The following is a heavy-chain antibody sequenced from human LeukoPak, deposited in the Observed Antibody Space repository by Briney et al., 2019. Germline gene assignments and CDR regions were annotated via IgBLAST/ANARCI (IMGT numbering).Heavy chain of an antibody. Sequence: PGGSLRLSCAASGFSFSSHWMNWVRQAPGKGLEWVANIKQDGSEKYYVDSVKGRFTISRDNAKNSLYLQMNSLRAEDTAVYYCARMLYSGGGGFDYWGQGTLVTVSS. CDR3: ARMLYSGGGGFDY. J-gene: IGHJ4*02. CDR1: GFSFSSHW. V-gene: IGHV3-7*01. D-gene: IGHD1-26*01. CDR2: IKQDGSEK.